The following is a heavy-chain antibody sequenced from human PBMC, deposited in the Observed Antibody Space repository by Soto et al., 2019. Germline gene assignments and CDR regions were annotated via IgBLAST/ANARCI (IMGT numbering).Heavy chain of an antibody. CDR3: AKWGVAGGGSTADFDY. CDR2: ISGSGGST. J-gene: IGHJ4*02. Sequence: GGSLRLSCAASGFTFSSYAMSWVRQAPGKGLEWVSAISGSGGSTYYADSVKGRFTISRDNSKNTLYLQMNSLRAEDRAVNSCAKWGVAGGGSTADFDYWGQGTLVTVSS. D-gene: IGHD2-21*02. V-gene: IGHV3-23*01. CDR1: GFTFSSYA.